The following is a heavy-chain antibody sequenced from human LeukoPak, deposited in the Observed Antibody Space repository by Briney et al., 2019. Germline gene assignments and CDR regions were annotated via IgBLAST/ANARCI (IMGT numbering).Heavy chain of an antibody. V-gene: IGHV3-7*01. CDR2: IKYDGREK. Sequence: GGSLRLSCAATGFTFSNYWMSWFRRAPGKGLEWVANIKYDGREKQYVDSVKGRFTISRDDAKNSLFLQMNSLRAEDTAVYYCARYLNSGLEDFWGQGTLVTVSS. CDR1: GFTFSNYW. CDR3: ARYLNSGLEDF. D-gene: IGHD2/OR15-2a*01. J-gene: IGHJ4*02.